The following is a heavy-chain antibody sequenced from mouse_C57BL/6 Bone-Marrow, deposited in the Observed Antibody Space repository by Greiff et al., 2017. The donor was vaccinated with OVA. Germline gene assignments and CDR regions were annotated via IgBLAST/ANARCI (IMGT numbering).Heavy chain of an antibody. J-gene: IGHJ1*03. V-gene: IGHV3-1*01. CDR3: ARDGGYSNYVDWYFDV. D-gene: IGHD2-5*01. CDR2: ISYSGST. Sequence: EVKLMESGPGMVKPSQSLSLTCTVTGYSITSGYDWHWIRHFPGNKLEWMGYISYSGSTNYNPSLKSRISITHDTSKNHFFLKLNSVTTEDTATYYCARDGGYSNYVDWYFDVWGTGTTVTVSS. CDR1: GYSITSGYD.